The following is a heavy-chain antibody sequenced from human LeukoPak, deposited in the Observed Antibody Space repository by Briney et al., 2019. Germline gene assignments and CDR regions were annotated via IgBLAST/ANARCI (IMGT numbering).Heavy chain of an antibody. J-gene: IGHJ3*02. Sequence: PGGSLRLSCAASGFTFSSYSMNWVRQAPGKGLEWVSSISSSSSYIYYADSVKGRFTISRDYAENSLYLQMNSLRAEDTAVYYCARVGYYDSSGYHHAFDIWGQGTMVTVSS. CDR3: ARVGYYDSSGYHHAFDI. D-gene: IGHD3-22*01. CDR2: ISSSSSYI. V-gene: IGHV3-21*01. CDR1: GFTFSSYS.